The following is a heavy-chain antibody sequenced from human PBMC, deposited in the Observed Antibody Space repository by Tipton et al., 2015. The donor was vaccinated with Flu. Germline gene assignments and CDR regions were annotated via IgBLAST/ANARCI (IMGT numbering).Heavy chain of an antibody. D-gene: IGHD3-10*01. Sequence: TLSLTCIVSGGSISSGSYFWSWIRQPAGKGLQWIGRIYTNGRTNYNPSLKSRVTMSLDASKSHFSLKLSSVTAADTAMYYCSSYYIRAFDIWGQGTMVTVSS. CDR1: GGSISSGSYF. J-gene: IGHJ3*02. V-gene: IGHV4-61*02. CDR3: SSYYIRAFDI. CDR2: IYTNGRT.